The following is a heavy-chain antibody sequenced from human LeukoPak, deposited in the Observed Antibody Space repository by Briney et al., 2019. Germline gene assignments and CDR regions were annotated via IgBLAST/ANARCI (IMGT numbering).Heavy chain of an antibody. CDR3: ARDSLIDSSTSSSFWFDP. V-gene: IGHV1-69*05. Sequence: SVKVSCKASGGTFSSCAISWVRQAPGQGLEWMGGIIPIFGTANYAQKFQGRVTITTDESTSTAYMELSSLRSEDTAVYYCARDSLIDSSTSSSFWFDPWGQGTLVTVSS. J-gene: IGHJ5*02. CDR2: IIPIFGTA. CDR1: GGTFSSCA. D-gene: IGHD6-6*01.